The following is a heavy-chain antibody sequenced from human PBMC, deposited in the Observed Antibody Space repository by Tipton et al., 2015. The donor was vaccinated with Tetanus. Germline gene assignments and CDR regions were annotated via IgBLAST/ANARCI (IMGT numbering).Heavy chain of an antibody. Sequence: VQLVQSGAEVKKAGESLKISCKGSGYTFTDYWIGWVRQMPGKGLELMGIIYPGDSETRYKPSFQGQVTISADKSITTAYVQWSSLRASDTAMYYCARPTWSSKDPFDVWGQGTVVTVSS. CDR1: GYTFTDYW. J-gene: IGHJ3*01. V-gene: IGHV5-51*03. CDR3: ARPTWSSKDPFDV. D-gene: IGHD3-10*01. CDR2: IYPGDSET.